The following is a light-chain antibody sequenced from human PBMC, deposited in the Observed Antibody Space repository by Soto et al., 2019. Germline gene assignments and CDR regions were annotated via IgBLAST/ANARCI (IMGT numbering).Light chain of an antibody. CDR3: QQYNNWPRT. J-gene: IGKJ2*01. CDR2: GAS. V-gene: IGKV3-15*01. CDR1: QSIRSN. Sequence: EIVMTQSPATLSVSPGERATLSCRASQSIRSNLAWYQQKPGQAPRLLIYGASTRATGIPARVSGSGSGTEFTLTISSLQSEDCAVYYCQQYNNWPRTFGQGTKLEI.